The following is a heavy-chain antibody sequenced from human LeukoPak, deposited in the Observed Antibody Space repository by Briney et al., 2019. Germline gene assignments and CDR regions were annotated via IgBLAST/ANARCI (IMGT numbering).Heavy chain of an antibody. J-gene: IGHJ4*02. D-gene: IGHD6-19*01. Sequence: GRSLRLSCAASGFTSSSYAMSWVRQAPAKGLEWVSAISGSGGSTYYADSVKGRFTISRDNSKNTLYLQMNSLRAEDTAVYYCAKDNRIAEAGTLDYWGQGTLVTVSS. CDR1: GFTSSSYA. CDR2: ISGSGGST. CDR3: AKDNRIAEAGTLDY. V-gene: IGHV3-23*01.